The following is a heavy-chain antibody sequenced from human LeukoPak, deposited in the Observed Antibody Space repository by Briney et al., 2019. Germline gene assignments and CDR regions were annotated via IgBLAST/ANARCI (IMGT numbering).Heavy chain of an antibody. CDR3: TTDYYDSSGYDY. D-gene: IGHD3-22*01. V-gene: IGHV3-15*01. CDR1: GFTFSNAW. J-gene: IGHJ4*02. Sequence: PGGSLRLSCAASGFTFSNAWMSWVRQAPGKGLEWVGRIKSKTDGGTTDYAAPVKGRFTISRDDSKNTLYLQMSSLKTEDTAVYYCTTDYYDSSGYDYWGQGTLVTVSS. CDR2: IKSKTDGGTT.